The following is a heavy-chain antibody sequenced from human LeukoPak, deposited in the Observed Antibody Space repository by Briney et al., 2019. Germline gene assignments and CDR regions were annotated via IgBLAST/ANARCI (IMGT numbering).Heavy chain of an antibody. Sequence: GRSLRLSCAASGFTFSSYAMHWVRQAPGKGLEWVAVIWYDGSNKYYADSVKGRFTISRDNSKNTLYLQMNSLRAEDTAVYYCARDPYGDNAYYFDYWGQGTLVTASS. J-gene: IGHJ4*02. CDR3: ARDPYGDNAYYFDY. CDR1: GFTFSSYA. D-gene: IGHD4-17*01. V-gene: IGHV3-33*08. CDR2: IWYDGSNK.